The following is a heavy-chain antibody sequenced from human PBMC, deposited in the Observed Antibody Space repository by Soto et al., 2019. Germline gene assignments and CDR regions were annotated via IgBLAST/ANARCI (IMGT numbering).Heavy chain of an antibody. CDR1: GYTFSDYD. J-gene: IGHJ4*02. V-gene: IGHV1-8*01. CDR2: MNPRSGNT. CDR3: ARENGRAVAAFDY. D-gene: IGHD6-19*01. Sequence: ASVNVSCKASGYTFSDYDINWVRQASGQGLEWMGWMNPRSGNTGYAQKFQGRVTMTRSTSITTAYMELSSLTYEDTAVYYCARENGRAVAAFDYWGQGTLVTVSS.